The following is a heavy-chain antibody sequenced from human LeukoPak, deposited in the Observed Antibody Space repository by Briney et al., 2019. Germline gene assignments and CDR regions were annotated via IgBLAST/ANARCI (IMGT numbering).Heavy chain of an antibody. Sequence: GGSLRLSCAASGFTFSSYSMNWVRQAPGKGLEWVGRIKSKTDGGTTDYAAPVKGRFTISRDDSKNTLYLQMNSLKTEDTAVYYCTTGRTPFNGDTAMALDYWGQGTLVTVSS. V-gene: IGHV3-15*01. CDR3: TTGRTPFNGDTAMALDY. J-gene: IGHJ4*02. D-gene: IGHD5-18*01. CDR1: GFTFSSYS. CDR2: IKSKTDGGTT.